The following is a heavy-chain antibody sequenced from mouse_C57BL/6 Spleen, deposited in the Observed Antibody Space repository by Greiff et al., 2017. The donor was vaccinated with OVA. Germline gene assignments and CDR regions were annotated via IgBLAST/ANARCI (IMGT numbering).Heavy chain of an antibody. D-gene: IGHD1-1*01. J-gene: IGHJ2*01. CDR3: ARDEGGYGSSYFDY. CDR1: GFTFSSYA. V-gene: IGHV5-4*01. Sequence: EVKVVESGGGLVKPGGSLKLSCAASGFTFSSYAMSWVRQTPEKRLEWVATISDGGSYTYYPDNVKGRFTISRDNAKNNLYLQMSHLKSEDTAMYYCARDEGGYGSSYFDYWGQGTTLTVSS. CDR2: ISDGGSYT.